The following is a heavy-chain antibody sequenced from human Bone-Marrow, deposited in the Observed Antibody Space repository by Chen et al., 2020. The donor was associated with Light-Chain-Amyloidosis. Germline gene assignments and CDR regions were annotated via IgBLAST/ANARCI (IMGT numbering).Heavy chain of an antibody. CDR3: AGDRGWFDP. V-gene: IGHV3-7*01. Sequence: EVQLVESGGGLVQPGGSLRLACAATGCSFRSYWMTWVRQVSGKGLEWVAKMKEDGSEKYYVDSVKGRFTISRDNAKNSLYLQMNNLRVEDTAVYYCAGDRGWFDPWGQGTLVTVSS. CDR1: GCSFRSYW. J-gene: IGHJ5*02. CDR2: MKEDGSEK.